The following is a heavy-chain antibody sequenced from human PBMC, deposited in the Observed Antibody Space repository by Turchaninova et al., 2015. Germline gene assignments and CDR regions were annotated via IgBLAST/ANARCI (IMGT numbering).Heavy chain of an antibody. CDR2: VYYSGST. CDR3: AGVYPRREHRFAF. J-gene: IGHJ4*02. V-gene: IGHV4-39*07. Sequence: QLQLQESGPGLVRPSETLSLSYTFSGDSISSTNYFWGWSRQPPEIGLEWIGSVYYSGSTYYNPSLKSRVTVSLDTSKNQVSLKLSSVTAADTAIYYCAGVYPRREHRFAFWGQGALVTVSS. CDR1: GDSISSTNYF. D-gene: IGHD5/OR15-5a*01.